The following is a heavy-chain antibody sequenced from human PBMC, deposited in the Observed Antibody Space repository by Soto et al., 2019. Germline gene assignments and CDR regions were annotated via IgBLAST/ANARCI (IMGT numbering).Heavy chain of an antibody. V-gene: IGHV3-33*06. J-gene: IGHJ1*01. CDR3: SNGGEEYFQH. CDR2: IWSDGIIK. D-gene: IGHD7-27*01. CDR1: GFTFSTYG. Sequence: GGSLRLSCAASGFTFSTYGMHWARQAPGKGLEWVAVIWSDGIIKYYADSVKGRFTISRDNSKNTLYLQMNSLRVEDTAVYYCSNGGEEYFQHWGQGTLVTVSS.